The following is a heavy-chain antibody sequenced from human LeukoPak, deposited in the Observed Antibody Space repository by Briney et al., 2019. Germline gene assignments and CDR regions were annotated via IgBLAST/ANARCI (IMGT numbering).Heavy chain of an antibody. D-gene: IGHD3-3*01. J-gene: IGHJ3*02. Sequence: SETLSLTCTVSGGSISSYYWSWIRQPPGKGLEWIGYIYYRGSTNYNPSLKSRVTISVDTSKNQFSLKLSSVTAADTAVYYCARADKIYGVNAFDIWGQGTMVTVSS. CDR1: GGSISSYY. CDR2: IYYRGST. CDR3: ARADKIYGVNAFDI. V-gene: IGHV4-59*12.